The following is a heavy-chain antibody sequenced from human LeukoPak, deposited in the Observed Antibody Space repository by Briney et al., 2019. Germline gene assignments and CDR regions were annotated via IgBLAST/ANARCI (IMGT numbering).Heavy chain of an antibody. V-gene: IGHV3-21*01. D-gene: IGHD3-3*01. Sequence: GGSLRLSCAASGFTFSSYSMSWVRRAPGKGLEWVSSISSGSHYIYYADSMKGRFTISRDNAKNSLSLQMISLRADDTAVYYCARDSWSGYYLDYWGQGTLVTVSS. J-gene: IGHJ4*02. CDR3: ARDSWSGYYLDY. CDR1: GFTFSSYS. CDR2: ISSGSHYI.